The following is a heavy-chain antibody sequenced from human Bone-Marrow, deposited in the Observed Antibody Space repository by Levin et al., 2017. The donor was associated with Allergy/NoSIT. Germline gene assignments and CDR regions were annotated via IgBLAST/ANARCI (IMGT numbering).Heavy chain of an antibody. CDR2: IKSKTDGGTT. CDR1: GFTFSNAW. Sequence: GGSLRLSCAASGFTFSNAWMSWVRQAPGKGLEWVGRIKSKTDGGTTDYAAPVKGRFTISRDDSKNTLYLQMNSLKTEDTAVYYCTTGPYSSSSVSRDWGQGTLVTVSS. CDR3: TTGPYSSSSVSRD. J-gene: IGHJ4*02. V-gene: IGHV3-15*01. D-gene: IGHD6-6*01.